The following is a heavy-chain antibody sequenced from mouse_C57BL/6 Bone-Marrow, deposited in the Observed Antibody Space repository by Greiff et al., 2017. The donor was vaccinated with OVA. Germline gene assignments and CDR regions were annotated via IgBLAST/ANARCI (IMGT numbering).Heavy chain of an antibody. V-gene: IGHV5-15*01. Sequence: EVQWVESGGGLVQPGGSLKLSCAASGFTFSDYGMAWVRQAPRKGPEWVAFISNLAYSIYYADTVTGRFTISRENAKNTLYLEMSSLRSEDTAMYYCARRGYYYGSSYAMDYWGQGTSVTVSS. CDR2: ISNLAYSI. J-gene: IGHJ4*01. D-gene: IGHD1-1*01. CDR3: ARRGYYYGSSYAMDY. CDR1: GFTFSDYG.